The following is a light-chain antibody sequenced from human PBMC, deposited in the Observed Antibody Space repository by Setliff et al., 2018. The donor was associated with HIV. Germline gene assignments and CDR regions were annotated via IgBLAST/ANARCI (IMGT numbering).Light chain of an antibody. CDR1: SSDVGGYNH. J-gene: IGLJ3*02. Sequence: QSAPAQPASVSGSPGQSITTSCTGTSSDVGGYNHVSWYQQYPGEAPKVMIYDFTDRPSGVSNRFSCSKSGNTASLTISGLQAEDEADYYCFSYAGPTSWVFGGGTKVTVL. CDR2: DFT. CDR3: FSYAGPTSWV. V-gene: IGLV2-23*02.